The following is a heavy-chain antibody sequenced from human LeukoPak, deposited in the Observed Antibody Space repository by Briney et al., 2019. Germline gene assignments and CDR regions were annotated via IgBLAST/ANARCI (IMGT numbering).Heavy chain of an antibody. V-gene: IGHV3-15*01. Sequence: GGSLRLSCAASGFTFSDYYMNWIRQAPGKGLEWAGHIKSKTDGGTTDYAAPVKGRFTISRDDSKNTLYLQMDSLKTEDTAVYYCTTEAGDDWGQGTLVTVSS. D-gene: IGHD5-24*01. CDR2: IKSKTDGGTT. CDR1: GFTFSDYY. CDR3: TTEAGDD. J-gene: IGHJ4*02.